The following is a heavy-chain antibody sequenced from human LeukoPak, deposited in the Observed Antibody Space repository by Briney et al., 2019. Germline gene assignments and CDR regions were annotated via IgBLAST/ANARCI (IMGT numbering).Heavy chain of an antibody. D-gene: IGHD2-2*01. CDR3: AMTSQADPL. CDR2: IHYNGNT. J-gene: IGHJ4*02. CDR1: GGSISSYY. Sequence: SETLSLACTVSGGSISSYYWSWIRQPPGKGLEWIAYIHYNGNTNYNPSLKSRVTISLDTSQNQFSLTLSSVTAADTAVYYCAMTSQADPLWGQGTLVTVSS. V-gene: IGHV4-59*01.